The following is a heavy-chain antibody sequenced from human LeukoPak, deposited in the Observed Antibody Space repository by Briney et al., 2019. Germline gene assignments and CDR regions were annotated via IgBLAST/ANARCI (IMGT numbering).Heavy chain of an antibody. V-gene: IGHV1-2*02. CDR1: GYTFTGYY. D-gene: IGHD4-17*01. CDR2: INPNTGVT. Sequence: ASVKVSCKASGYTFTGYYMHWVRQAPGQGLEWMGWINPNTGVTNYAQKFQGRVTLTRDTSIITAYMGLTRLRSDDTAMYYCARDRTTVTTGYYGMDVWGQGTTLTVSS. CDR3: ARDRTTVTTGYYGMDV. J-gene: IGHJ6*02.